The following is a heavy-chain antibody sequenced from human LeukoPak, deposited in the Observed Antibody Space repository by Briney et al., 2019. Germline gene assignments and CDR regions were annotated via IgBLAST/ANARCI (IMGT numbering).Heavy chain of an antibody. D-gene: IGHD1-26*01. Sequence: GGSLRLTCAVSGFTFSNYWMSWVRQAPGKGLEWLAHIKQDESEKYYVDSVKGRFTISRDNAKNSLYLQMNSLRAEDTAIYYCASDKIVGASKFDYWGQGTLVTVSS. V-gene: IGHV3-7*01. J-gene: IGHJ4*02. CDR3: ASDKIVGASKFDY. CDR2: IKQDESEK. CDR1: GFTFSNYW.